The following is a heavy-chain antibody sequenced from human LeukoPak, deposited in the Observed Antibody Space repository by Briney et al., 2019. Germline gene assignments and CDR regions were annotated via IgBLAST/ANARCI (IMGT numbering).Heavy chain of an antibody. V-gene: IGHV1-69*04. D-gene: IGHD2-15*01. Sequence: EASVTVSCKASGGTFSSYAISWVRQAPGQGLEWMGRIIPILGIANYAQKFQGRVTITADKSTSTAYMELSSLRSEDTAVYYCARERGLGYCSGGSCPDAFDIWGQGTMVTVSS. CDR2: IIPILGIA. CDR3: ARERGLGYCSGGSCPDAFDI. J-gene: IGHJ3*02. CDR1: GGTFSSYA.